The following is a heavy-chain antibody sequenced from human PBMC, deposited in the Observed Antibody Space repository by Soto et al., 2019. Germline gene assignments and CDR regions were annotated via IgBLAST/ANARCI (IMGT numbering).Heavy chain of an antibody. CDR2: INPYNGNT. V-gene: IGHV1-18*01. D-gene: IGHD3-16*01. J-gene: IGHJ4*02. CDR1: GYTFTNYG. CDR3: ARDWFGIDY. Sequence: QVQLVQSGAEVKKPGASVKVSCKASGYTFTNYGISWVRQAPGQGLEWMGWINPYNGNTNYAQKLQGRVTMTTDTSTNTAYMEQRSLRSDDTAVYYCARDWFGIDYWGQGTLVTVSS.